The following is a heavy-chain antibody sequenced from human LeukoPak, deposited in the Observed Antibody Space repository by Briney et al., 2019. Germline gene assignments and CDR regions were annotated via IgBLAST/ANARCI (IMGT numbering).Heavy chain of an antibody. CDR3: ARDLKMGYSSGRYSWGTGSSNDY. J-gene: IGHJ4*02. Sequence: ASVKVSCKASGYTFTGYYMHWVRQAPGQGLEWMGWINPNSGGTNYAQKLQGRVTMTTDTSTSTAYTELRSLRSDDTAVYYCARDLKMGYSSGRYSWGTGSSNDYWGQGTLVTVSS. CDR1: GYTFTGYY. V-gene: IGHV1-2*02. D-gene: IGHD6-19*01. CDR2: INPNSGGT.